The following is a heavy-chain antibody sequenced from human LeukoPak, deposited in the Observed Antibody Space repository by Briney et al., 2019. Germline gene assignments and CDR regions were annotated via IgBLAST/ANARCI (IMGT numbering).Heavy chain of an antibody. Sequence: GGSLRLSCAASGFTFSSYGMHWVRQAPGKGLEWLAFIRYDGSNKYYADSVKGRFTISRDNSKNTLYLQMNSQRAEDTAVYYCEIWSGYYKDFDYWGQGTLVTVSS. V-gene: IGHV3-30*02. CDR1: GFTFSSYG. CDR2: IRYDGSNK. J-gene: IGHJ4*02. D-gene: IGHD3-3*01. CDR3: EIWSGYYKDFDY.